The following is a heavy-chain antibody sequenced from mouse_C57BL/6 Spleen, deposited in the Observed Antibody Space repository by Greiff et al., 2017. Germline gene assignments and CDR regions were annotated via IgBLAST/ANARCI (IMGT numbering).Heavy chain of an antibody. CDR2: INPNYGTT. J-gene: IGHJ4*01. CDR1: GYSFTDYN. V-gene: IGHV1-39*01. CDR3: APITTVGYYAMDY. D-gene: IGHD1-1*01. Sequence: VQLKESGPELVKPGASVKISCKASGYSFTDYNMNWVKQSNGKSLEWIGVINPNYGTTSYNQKFKGKATLTVDQSSSTAYMQLNSLTSEDSAVYYCAPITTVGYYAMDYWGQGTSVTVSS.